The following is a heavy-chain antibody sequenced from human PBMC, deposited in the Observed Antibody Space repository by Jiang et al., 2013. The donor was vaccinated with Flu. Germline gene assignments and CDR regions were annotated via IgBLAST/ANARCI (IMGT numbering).Heavy chain of an antibody. V-gene: IGHV1-69*01. Sequence: MGGIIPIFGTANYAQKFQGRVTITADESTSTAYMELSSLRSEDTAVYYCATRTAMVGYYYYGMDVWGQGTTVTVSS. J-gene: IGHJ6*02. D-gene: IGHD5-18*01. CDR3: ATRTAMVGYYYYGMDV. CDR2: IIPIFGTA.